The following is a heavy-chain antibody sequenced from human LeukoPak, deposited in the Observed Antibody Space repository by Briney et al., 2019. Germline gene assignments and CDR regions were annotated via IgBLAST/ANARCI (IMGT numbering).Heavy chain of an antibody. J-gene: IGHJ5*02. CDR2: IYYSGST. V-gene: IGHV4-59*01. CDR1: GGSISSYY. Sequence: SETLSLTCTVSGGSISSYYWSWIRQPPGKGLEWIGYIYYSGSTNYNPSLKSRATISVDTSKNQFSLKLSSVTAADTAVYYCARAGRWFDPWGQRTLVTVSS. CDR3: ARAGRWFDP. D-gene: IGHD1-14*01.